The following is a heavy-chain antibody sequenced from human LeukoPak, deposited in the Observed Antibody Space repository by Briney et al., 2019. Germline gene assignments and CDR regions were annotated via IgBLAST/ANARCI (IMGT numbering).Heavy chain of an antibody. Sequence: ASLKVSCKASGYTFTGYYMHWVRQAPGQRLEWMGRINPNSGGTNYAQKFQGRVTMTRDTSISTANMELSRLRTDDTAVSYFPRLPAVAGHDYWGQGTLVTVSS. CDR2: INPNSGGT. V-gene: IGHV1-2*06. J-gene: IGHJ4*02. CDR3: PRLPAVAGHDY. D-gene: IGHD6-19*01. CDR1: GYTFTGYY.